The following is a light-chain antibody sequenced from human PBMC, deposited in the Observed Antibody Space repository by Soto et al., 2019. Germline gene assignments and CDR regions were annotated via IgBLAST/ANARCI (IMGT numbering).Light chain of an antibody. V-gene: IGKV3-20*01. J-gene: IGKJ1*01. CDR1: QSVGSSF. Sequence: EIVLTQSPGTLSLSPGERATLYCRASQSVGSSFLAWFQHKPGQAPRLLIYGASSRATGIPDRFSGSGSGTDFTLSISRLEPEDFAVYYCHQYGSSQTFGQGTKVDIK. CDR2: GAS. CDR3: HQYGSSQT.